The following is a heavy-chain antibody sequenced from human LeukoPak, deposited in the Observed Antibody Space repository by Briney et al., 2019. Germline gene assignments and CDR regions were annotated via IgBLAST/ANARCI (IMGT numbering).Heavy chain of an antibody. CDR2: INPNSGGT. CDR3: ARGGYSSSSGRYFDY. J-gene: IGHJ4*02. V-gene: IGHV1-2*02. Sequence: GASVKVSCKASGYTFTGYYMHWVRQAPGQGLEWMGWINPNSGGTNYAQKFQGRVTMTRDTSISTAYMELSRLRSDDTAVYYCARGGYSSSSGRYFDYWGQGTLSPSPQ. CDR1: GYTFTGYY. D-gene: IGHD6-6*01.